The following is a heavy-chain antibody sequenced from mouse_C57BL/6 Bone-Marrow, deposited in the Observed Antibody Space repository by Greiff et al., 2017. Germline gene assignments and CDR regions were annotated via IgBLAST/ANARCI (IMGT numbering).Heavy chain of an antibody. CDR3: ARSVDDYDYAMDY. CDR2: IYPGSGST. D-gene: IGHD2-4*01. Sequence: VQLQQPGAELVKPGASVKMSCKASGYTFTSYWITWVKQRPGQGLEWIGDIYPGSGSTKYNEKFKSKATLTVDTSSSTAYMQLSSLTSEDSAVYYCARSVDDYDYAMDYWGQGTSVTVSS. J-gene: IGHJ4*01. V-gene: IGHV1-55*01. CDR1: GYTFTSYW.